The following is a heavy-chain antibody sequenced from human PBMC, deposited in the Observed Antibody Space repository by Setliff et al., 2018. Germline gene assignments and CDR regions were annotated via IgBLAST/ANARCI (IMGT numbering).Heavy chain of an antibody. D-gene: IGHD2-2*02. J-gene: IGHJ4*02. CDR2: IRSSGTSF. CDR3: ASPFNIYTAYY. Sequence: LRLSCAASGFTFSSYAINWVRQAPGKGLDWVSSIRSSGTSFYADSVKGRFTVSRDNAKNSVYLQMNSLRVEDTAIYYCASPFNIYTAYYWGQGTLVTVSS. CDR1: GFTFSSYA. V-gene: IGHV3-21*01.